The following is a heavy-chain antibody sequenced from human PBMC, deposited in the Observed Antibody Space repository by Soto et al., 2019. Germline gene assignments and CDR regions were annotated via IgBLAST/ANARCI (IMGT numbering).Heavy chain of an antibody. Sequence: QVQLVESGGGVVQPGRSLRLSCAASGFIFSTYGMHWVRQAPGKGLEWVAVIWHDGSNKYYADSVKGRFTISRDNSKNTLYLQMNSLRAEDTAVYYCSRARVAPADYWGQGTLVTVSA. D-gene: IGHD2-15*01. J-gene: IGHJ4*02. CDR3: SRARVAPADY. CDR2: IWHDGSNK. V-gene: IGHV3-33*01. CDR1: GFIFSTYG.